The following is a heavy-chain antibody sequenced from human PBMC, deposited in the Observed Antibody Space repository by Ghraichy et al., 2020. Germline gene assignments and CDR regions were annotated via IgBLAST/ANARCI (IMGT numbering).Heavy chain of an antibody. CDR2: IYTSGST. D-gene: IGHD6-6*01. V-gene: IGHV4-61*02. J-gene: IGHJ4*02. CDR1: GGSISSGSYY. Sequence: SQTLSLTCTVSGGSISSGSYYWSWIRQPAGKGLEWIGRIYTSGSTNYNPSLKSRVTISVDTSKNQFSLKLSSVTAADTAVYYCARVVDYSSSSKGLVIDYWGQGTLVTVSS. CDR3: ARVVDYSSSSKGLVIDY.